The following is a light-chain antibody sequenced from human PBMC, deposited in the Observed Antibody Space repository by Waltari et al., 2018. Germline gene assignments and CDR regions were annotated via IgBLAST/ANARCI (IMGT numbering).Light chain of an antibody. J-gene: IGKJ1*01. CDR2: DAS. Sequence: EIVLTQSPGTLSLSPGESAHLSCRASQSVSRTLAWYQQTPGQAPRLLISDASIRATGIPDRFSGSGSGTDFSLTISRLEPEDFAVYYCQKYGRLPATFGQGTKVEIK. CDR1: QSVSRT. CDR3: QKYGRLPAT. V-gene: IGKV3-20*01.